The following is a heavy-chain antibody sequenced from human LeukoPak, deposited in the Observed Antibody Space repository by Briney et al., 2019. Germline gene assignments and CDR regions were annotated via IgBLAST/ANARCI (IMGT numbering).Heavy chain of an antibody. CDR1: GFTFSNYA. J-gene: IGHJ4*02. V-gene: IGHV3-21*01. D-gene: IGHD3-9*01. CDR3: ARGHYDILTGYYY. Sequence: PGGSLRLSCAASGFTFSNYAISWVRQAPGKGLEWVSSISSSGSYIYYADSVKGRFTISRDNAKNSLYLQMNSLRAEDTAVYYCARGHYDILTGYYYWGQGTLVTVSS. CDR2: ISSSGSYI.